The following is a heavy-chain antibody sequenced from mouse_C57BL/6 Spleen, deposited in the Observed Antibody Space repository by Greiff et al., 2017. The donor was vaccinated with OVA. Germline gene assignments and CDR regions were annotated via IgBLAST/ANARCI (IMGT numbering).Heavy chain of an antibody. Sequence: QVQLKQSGAELVRPGTSVKVSCKASGYAFTNYLIEWVKQRPGQGLEWIGVINPGSGGTNYNEKFKGKATLTADKSSSTAYMQLSSLTSEDSAVYFCARRRSSGYGYYAMDYWGQGTSVTVSS. D-gene: IGHD3-2*02. V-gene: IGHV1-54*01. CDR1: GYAFTNYL. J-gene: IGHJ4*01. CDR3: ARRRSSGYGYYAMDY. CDR2: INPGSGGT.